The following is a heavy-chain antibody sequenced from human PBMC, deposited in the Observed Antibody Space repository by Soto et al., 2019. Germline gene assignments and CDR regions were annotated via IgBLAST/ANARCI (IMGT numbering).Heavy chain of an antibody. CDR1: GYSFTSYW. J-gene: IGHJ6*02. CDR3: ARHFRYGSGGSCSLYYCYYGMDV. D-gene: IGHD2-15*01. V-gene: IGHV5-10-1*01. CDR2: IDPSDSYT. Sequence: GESLKISCKGSGYSFTSYWLSWVRQMPGKGLEWMGRIDPSDSYTNYSPSFQGHVTISADKSISTAYLQWSSLKALDSARYYCARHFRYGSGGSCSLYYCYYGMDVWGQGTTVTVSS.